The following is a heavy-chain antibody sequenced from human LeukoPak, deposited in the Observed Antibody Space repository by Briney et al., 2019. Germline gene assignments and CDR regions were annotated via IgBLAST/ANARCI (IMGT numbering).Heavy chain of an antibody. Sequence: ASVKVSCKASGYSFTTYFVYWVRQAPGQGLEWMGIITPRGGSTSYAERLQDRVTMTRDTSTSTVYMELSGLTSEDTAIYFCATTSDTVMVKEDYWGQGTLVTVS. J-gene: IGHJ4*02. CDR3: ATTSDTVMVKEDY. CDR2: ITPRGGST. D-gene: IGHD5-18*01. V-gene: IGHV1-46*04. CDR1: GYSFTTYF.